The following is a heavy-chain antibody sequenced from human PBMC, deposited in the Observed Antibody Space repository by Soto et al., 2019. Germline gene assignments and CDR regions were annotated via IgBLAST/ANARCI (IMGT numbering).Heavy chain of an antibody. CDR2: INPSGGST. CDR3: ARAGELRYFDGPTGY. CDR1: GYTFTSYY. J-gene: IGHJ4*02. V-gene: IGHV1-46*01. Sequence: ASVKVSCKASGYTFTSYYMHWVRQAPGQGLEWMGIINPSGGSTSYAQKFQGRVTMPRDTSTSTVYMELSSLRSEDTAVYYCARAGELRYFDGPTGYWGQGTLVTVSS. D-gene: IGHD3-9*01.